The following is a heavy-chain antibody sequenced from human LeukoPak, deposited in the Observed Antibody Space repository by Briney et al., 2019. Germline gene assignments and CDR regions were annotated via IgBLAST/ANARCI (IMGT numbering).Heavy chain of an antibody. V-gene: IGHV1-69*13. D-gene: IGHD2-2*01. J-gene: IGHJ4*02. CDR1: GGTFSSYA. Sequence: SVKVSCKASGGTFSSYAISWVRQAPGQGLEWMGGIIPIFGTANYAQKFQGRVTITADESTSTAYMELRSLRSDDTAVYYCARDCSTSCCPPFNYWGQGTLVTVSS. CDR3: ARDCSTSCCPPFNY. CDR2: IIPIFGTA.